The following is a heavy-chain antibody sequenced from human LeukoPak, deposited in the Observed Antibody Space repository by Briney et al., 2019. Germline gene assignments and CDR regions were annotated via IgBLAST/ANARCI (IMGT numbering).Heavy chain of an antibody. Sequence: GESLKISCKASGYSFTNYWIGWVRQMPGKGLEWMGIIYPGDSDTRYSPSFQGQVITSADKSITTAYLYWSSLRASDTAIYYCARHSSRDHRYYFDSWGQGTLVSVSS. J-gene: IGHJ4*02. V-gene: IGHV5-51*01. CDR3: ARHSSRDHRYYFDS. CDR2: IYPGDSDT. CDR1: GYSFTNYW.